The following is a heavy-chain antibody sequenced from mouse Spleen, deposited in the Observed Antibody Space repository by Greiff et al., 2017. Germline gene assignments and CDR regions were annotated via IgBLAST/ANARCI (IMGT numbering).Heavy chain of an antibody. CDR2: INSNGGST. D-gene: IGHD4-1*01. V-gene: IGHV5-6-2*01. J-gene: IGHJ4*01. Sequence: DVMLVESGGGLVKPGGSLKLSCAASGFTFSSYAMSWVRQTPEKRLEWVAAINSNGGSTYYPDTVKDRFTISRDNAKNTLYLQMSSLRSEDTALYYCARHGDWDGYYAMDYWGQGTSVTVSS. CDR3: ARHGDWDGYYAMDY. CDR1: GFTFSSYA.